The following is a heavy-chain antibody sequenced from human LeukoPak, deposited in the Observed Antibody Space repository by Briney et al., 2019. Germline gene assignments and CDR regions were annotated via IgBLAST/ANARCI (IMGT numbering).Heavy chain of an antibody. J-gene: IGHJ4*02. Sequence: GGSLRLSCAASGFTFSSYAMRWVRQAPGKGLEWVSAISGSGDSTYYADSVKGRFTISRDNPKNTLYLQLNSLRGEDTAVYYCAIVSFGIGARYWGQGTLVTVSS. CDR2: ISGSGDST. D-gene: IGHD6-6*01. CDR3: AIVSFGIGARY. V-gene: IGHV3-23*01. CDR1: GFTFSSYA.